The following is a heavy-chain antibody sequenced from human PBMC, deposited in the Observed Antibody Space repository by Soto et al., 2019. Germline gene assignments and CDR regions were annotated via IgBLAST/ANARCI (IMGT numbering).Heavy chain of an antibody. V-gene: IGHV1-18*01. D-gene: IGHD6-13*01. CDR3: ARAEAYSSSWYAMDV. Sequence: QVQLVQSGAEVKQPGASLKVSCKATGYSFSSYGFIWVRQAPGQGLKWMGWISGYNGDTNYARSLQGRATMTTDTSTTTVYMELRTLRPGDTAVYYCARAEAYSSSWYAMDVWGQGTTVTVSS. J-gene: IGHJ6*02. CDR1: GYSFSSYG. CDR2: ISGYNGDT.